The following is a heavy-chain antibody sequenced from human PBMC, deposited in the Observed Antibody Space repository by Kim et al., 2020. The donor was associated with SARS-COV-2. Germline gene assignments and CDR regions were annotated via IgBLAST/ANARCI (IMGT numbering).Heavy chain of an antibody. D-gene: IGHD1-26*01. Sequence: GGSLRLSCAASGFTFSSYGMHWVRQAPGKGLEWVAVIWYDGSNKYYADSVKGRFTISRDNSKNTLYLQMNSLRAEDTAVYYCARESGGSYVGGLWFDYWGQGTLVTVSS. CDR1: GFTFSSYG. J-gene: IGHJ4*02. V-gene: IGHV3-33*01. CDR2: IWYDGSNK. CDR3: ARESGGSYVGGLWFDY.